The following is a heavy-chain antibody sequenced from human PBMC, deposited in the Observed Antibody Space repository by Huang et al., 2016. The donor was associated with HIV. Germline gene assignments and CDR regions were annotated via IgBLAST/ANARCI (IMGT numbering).Heavy chain of an antibody. Sequence: VESGGGLVRPGGSLRLSCAGSTVTFSAYWMTWVRQSPGQGLEWVASIRKDGSEKHYVDSVEGRFNISRDNGKKLLFLEMRSLGVDDTAVYFCATKADAMDVWGQGTTVIVSS. J-gene: IGHJ6*02. D-gene: IGHD2-8*01. CDR2: IRKDGSEK. CDR3: ATKADAMDV. CDR1: TVTFSAYW. V-gene: IGHV3-7*01.